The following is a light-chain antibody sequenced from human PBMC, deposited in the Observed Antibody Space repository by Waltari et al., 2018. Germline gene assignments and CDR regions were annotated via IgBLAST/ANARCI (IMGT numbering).Light chain of an antibody. CDR3: QQYKNWSKLT. V-gene: IGKV3-15*01. Sequence: IVLTHSPAPLSVSPGDRSTLSCRASQSVSINLAWYQQNPGQPPRRLSYDVSTRDTGIPARLTGSGSGTDITLTISSLKAEDFAVYYCQQYKNWSKLTFGGGTKVDIK. CDR2: DVS. J-gene: IGKJ4*01. CDR1: QSVSIN.